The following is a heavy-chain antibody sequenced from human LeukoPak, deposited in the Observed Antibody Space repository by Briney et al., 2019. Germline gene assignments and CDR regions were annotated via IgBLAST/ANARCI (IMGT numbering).Heavy chain of an antibody. Sequence: GGSLRLSCAASGFDVSINYMNWIRQSPEKGLEWVSIIHNDGNTYYAHSVKGRFTVSRDNSKNTLYLQMNSLRAEDTAVYYCANSVANWGWGAFDIWGQGTMVTVSS. CDR1: GFDVSINY. CDR3: ANSVANWGWGAFDI. V-gene: IGHV3-66*01. CDR2: IHNDGNT. D-gene: IGHD7-27*01. J-gene: IGHJ3*02.